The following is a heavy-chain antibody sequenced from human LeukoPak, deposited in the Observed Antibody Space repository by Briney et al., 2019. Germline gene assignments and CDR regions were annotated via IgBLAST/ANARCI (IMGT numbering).Heavy chain of an antibody. CDR2: INPNSGGT. Sequence: ASVKVSCKASGYTFTTYGINWVRQAPGQGLEWMGWINPNSGGTNYAQKFQGWVTMTRDTSISTAYMELSRLRSDDTAVYYCAGGIVVALRDYYYGMDVWGQGTTVTVSS. J-gene: IGHJ6*02. D-gene: IGHD3-22*01. CDR3: AGGIVVALRDYYYGMDV. CDR1: GYTFTTYG. V-gene: IGHV1-2*04.